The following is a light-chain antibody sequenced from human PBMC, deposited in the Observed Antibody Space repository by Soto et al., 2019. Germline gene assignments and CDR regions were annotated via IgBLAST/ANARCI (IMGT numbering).Light chain of an antibody. CDR3: HQYGRSPRT. J-gene: IGKJ1*01. Sequence: EIVFTQSPATLSVSPGERATPSCRASQSVNSQFFAWHQQKPGQAPRLLIHGASNRAAGIPDRFSGSGSGTDFTLTISRLEPEDFAVYYCHQYGRSPRTFGQGTKVDIK. CDR1: QSVNSQF. CDR2: GAS. V-gene: IGKV3-20*01.